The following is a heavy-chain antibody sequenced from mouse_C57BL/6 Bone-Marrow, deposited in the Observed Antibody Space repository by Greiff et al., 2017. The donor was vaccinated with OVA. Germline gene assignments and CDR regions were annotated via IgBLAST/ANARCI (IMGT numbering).Heavy chain of an antibody. CDR1: GYTFTSYW. J-gene: IGHJ1*03. CDR2: IDPSDSYT. Sequence: QVQLQQPGAELVMPGASVKLSCKASGYTFTSYWMHWVKQRPGQGLEWIGEIDPSDSYTNYNQKFKGKSTLTVDKSSSTAYMQLSSLTSEDSAVSDCARTGVWYFDVWGTGTTVTVSS. CDR3: ARTGVWYFDV. V-gene: IGHV1-69*01.